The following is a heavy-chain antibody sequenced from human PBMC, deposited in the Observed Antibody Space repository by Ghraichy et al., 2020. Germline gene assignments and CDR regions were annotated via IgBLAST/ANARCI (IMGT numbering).Heavy chain of an antibody. CDR3: AKRYCSGGSFRGYFDY. D-gene: IGHD2-15*01. J-gene: IGHJ4*02. Sequence: GGSLRLSCAASGFTFSSYAMSWVRQAPGKGLEWVSAISGSGGSTYYADSVKGRFTISRDNSKNTLYLQMNSLRAEDTAVYYCAKRYCSGGSFRGYFDYWGQGTLVTVSS. CDR1: GFTFSSYA. V-gene: IGHV3-23*01. CDR2: ISGSGGST.